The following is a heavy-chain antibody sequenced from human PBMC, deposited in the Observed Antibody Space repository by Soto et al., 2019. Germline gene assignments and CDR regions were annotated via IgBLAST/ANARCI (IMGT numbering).Heavy chain of an antibody. D-gene: IGHD3-9*01. J-gene: IGHJ4*02. Sequence: GSLRLSCVASGFTFSSYSMTWVRQAPGKGPEWLSHISTSSRAVDYADSVRGRFTISRDDVMNSVYLQMRSLRAEDTAVYYCARDVDWAFDYWGQGTLVTVSS. CDR2: ISTSSRAV. CDR1: GFTFSSYS. CDR3: ARDVDWAFDY. V-gene: IGHV3-48*04.